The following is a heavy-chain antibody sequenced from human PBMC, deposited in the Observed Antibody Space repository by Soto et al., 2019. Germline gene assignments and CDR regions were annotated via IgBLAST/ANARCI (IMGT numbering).Heavy chain of an antibody. CDR2: SIVYDGNT. J-gene: IGHJ4*02. CDR3: ARDFGGTWYEN. D-gene: IGHD6-13*01. CDR1: GYTFSSYG. Sequence: QVQLVQSGAEVKKPGASVKVSCKASGYTFSSYGISWVRQAPGQGLEWMGWSIVYDGNTNYAQKFQGRVTMTTDTSTSTAYLELRSLRSDDTAVYYCARDFGGTWYENWGQGTLVIVSS. V-gene: IGHV1-18*01.